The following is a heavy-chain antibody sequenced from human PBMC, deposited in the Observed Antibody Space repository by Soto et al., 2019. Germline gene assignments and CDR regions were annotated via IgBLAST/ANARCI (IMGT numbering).Heavy chain of an antibody. V-gene: IGHV5-51*01. CDR3: ARAAYSYGYLPYSDY. J-gene: IGHJ4*02. Sequence: TGESLKISCKGSGYNFPNHWIGWVRQMPGKGLEWMAIIYPGDSETRYSPSFRGHVTISVDKSISTAYLQWSSLRASDSAMYYCARAAYSYGYLPYSDYWGLGTLVTVSS. D-gene: IGHD5-18*01. CDR1: GYNFPNHW. CDR2: IYPGDSET.